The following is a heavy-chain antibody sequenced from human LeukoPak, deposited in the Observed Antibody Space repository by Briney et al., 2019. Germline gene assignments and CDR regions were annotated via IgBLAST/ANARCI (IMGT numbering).Heavy chain of an antibody. V-gene: IGHV1-69*05. J-gene: IGHJ4*02. Sequence: SVKVSCKASGGTFSSYAISWVRQAPGQGLEWMGGIIPIFGTANYAQKFQGRVTITTDESTSTAYMELSSLRSEDTAVYYCARVLRTYYYGSGPFYFDYWGQGTLVTVSS. D-gene: IGHD3-10*01. CDR2: IIPIFGTA. CDR1: GGTFSSYA. CDR3: ARVLRTYYYGSGPFYFDY.